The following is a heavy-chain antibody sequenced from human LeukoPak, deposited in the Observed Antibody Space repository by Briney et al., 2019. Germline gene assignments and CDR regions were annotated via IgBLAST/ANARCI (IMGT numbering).Heavy chain of an antibody. Sequence: SSETLSLTCTVSGGSISSDYWSWIRQPPGKGLEWIGRIYTSGSPNYNPSLKSRVTMSVDTSKNQFSLKLSSVTAADTAVYYCARDFDYYGSGTYYPYYYMDVWGKGTTVTISS. CDR3: ARDFDYYGSGTYYPYYYMDV. J-gene: IGHJ6*03. D-gene: IGHD3-10*01. CDR2: IYTSGSP. V-gene: IGHV4-4*07. CDR1: GGSISSDY.